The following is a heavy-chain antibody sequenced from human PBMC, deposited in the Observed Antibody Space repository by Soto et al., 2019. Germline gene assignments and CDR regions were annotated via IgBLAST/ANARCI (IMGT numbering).Heavy chain of an antibody. CDR2: IIPIFGTA. CDR3: ARSLRALSIGWFDP. Sequence: ASVKVSCKASGGTFSSYAISWVRQAPGQGLEWMGGIIPIFGTANYAQKFQGRVTITADESTSTAYMELSSLRSEDTAVYYCARSLRALSIGWFDPWGQGTLVTVSS. D-gene: IGHD3-22*01. CDR1: GGTFSSYA. V-gene: IGHV1-69*13. J-gene: IGHJ5*02.